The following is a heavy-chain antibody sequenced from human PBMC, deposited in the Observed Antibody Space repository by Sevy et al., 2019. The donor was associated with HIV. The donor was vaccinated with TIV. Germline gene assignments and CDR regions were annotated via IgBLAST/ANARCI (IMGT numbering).Heavy chain of an antibody. CDR2: ISPIFGTA. CDR3: ARERIVGATKAVDAFDI. J-gene: IGHJ3*02. V-gene: IGHV1-69*06. D-gene: IGHD1-26*01. CDR1: GGTFSSYA. Sequence: ASVKVSCKASGGTFSSYAISWVRQAPGQGLEWMGGISPIFGTANYAQKFQGRVTITADKSTSTAYMELSSLRSEDTAVYYCARERIVGATKAVDAFDIWGQGTMVTVSS.